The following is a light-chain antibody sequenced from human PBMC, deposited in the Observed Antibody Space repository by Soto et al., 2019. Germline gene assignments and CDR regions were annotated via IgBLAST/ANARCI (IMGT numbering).Light chain of an antibody. Sequence: VQRTQAPSSLSASVGYRVSITCRASQSISSYLNWYQQKPGKAPKLLIYAASSLQSGVPSRFSGSGSGTDFTLTISSLQPEDFATYYCQQSYSTPFTFGPGTKVDI. V-gene: IGKV1-39*01. J-gene: IGKJ3*01. CDR2: AAS. CDR1: QSISSY. CDR3: QQSYSTPFT.